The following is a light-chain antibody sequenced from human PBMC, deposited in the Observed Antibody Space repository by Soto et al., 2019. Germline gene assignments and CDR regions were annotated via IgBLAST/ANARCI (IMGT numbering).Light chain of an antibody. CDR2: KAS. Sequence: DIQMTQSPSTLSAFVGDRVTITCRASQSVGTWLAWYQQKPGKAPKFLIYKASILESGVPSRFSGSGSGTEFTLTISSLQPDDFATYYRQQYDTYSTTFGQGTKVEI. J-gene: IGKJ1*01. CDR3: QQYDTYSTT. V-gene: IGKV1-5*03. CDR1: QSVGTW.